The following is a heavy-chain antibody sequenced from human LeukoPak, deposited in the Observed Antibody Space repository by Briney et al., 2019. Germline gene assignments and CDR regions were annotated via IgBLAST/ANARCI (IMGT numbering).Heavy chain of an antibody. CDR2: ISYDGSNK. J-gene: IGHJ6*03. CDR1: GFTFSSYA. V-gene: IGHV3-30*04. Sequence: GGSLRLSCAASGFTFSSYAMHWVRQAPGKGLEWVAVISYDGSNKYYADSVKGRFTISRDNAKNSLYLQMNSLRVEDTAVYYCASGLWEMATIRSYYYYYMDVWGKGTTVTISS. D-gene: IGHD5-24*01. CDR3: ASGLWEMATIRSYYYYYMDV.